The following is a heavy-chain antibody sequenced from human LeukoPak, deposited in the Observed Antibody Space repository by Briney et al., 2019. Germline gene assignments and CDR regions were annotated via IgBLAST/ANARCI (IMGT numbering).Heavy chain of an antibody. CDR2: IHYSEGT. J-gene: IGHJ1*01. V-gene: IGHV4-59*01. Sequence: SETLSLTCSVSGGSISSYYWSWIRQPPGKGVEWIGYIHYSEGTRYNPSLKSRVSISVDRPKNQFSLKLTSVTAADTAVYYCARDGGSYSDIAEYFQHWGQGTLVTVSS. D-gene: IGHD4-17*01. CDR3: ARDGGSYSDIAEYFQH. CDR1: GGSISSYY.